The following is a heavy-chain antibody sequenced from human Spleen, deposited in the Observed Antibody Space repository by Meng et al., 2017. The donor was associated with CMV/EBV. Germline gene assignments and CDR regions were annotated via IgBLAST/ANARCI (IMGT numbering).Heavy chain of an antibody. CDR2: INPDGDKT. V-gene: IGHV1-2*02. Sequence: KVSCKTSGFTFTDYYMHWVRQAPGQGLEWMGWINPDGDKTNYAPKFHGRVTMTRDSSIRTVYMELSRLRSDDTAVFYCAREIGGADYWGQGTLVTVSS. CDR1: GFTFTDYY. D-gene: IGHD3-16*01. CDR3: AREIGGADY. J-gene: IGHJ4*02.